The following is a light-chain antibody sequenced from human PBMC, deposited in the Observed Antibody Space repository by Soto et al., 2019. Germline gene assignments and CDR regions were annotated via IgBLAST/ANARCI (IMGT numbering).Light chain of an antibody. J-gene: IGKJ5*01. CDR1: QSVSSSY. Sequence: EIVLTQSPGTLSLSPGERATLSCRASQSVSSSYLAWYQQKPGQAPRLLIYGASSRATGIPDRFSGSASGTDFAVSINRLEPEDCAVYYCQQYGSSLLTFGQGTRLEIK. CDR2: GAS. V-gene: IGKV3-20*01. CDR3: QQYGSSLLT.